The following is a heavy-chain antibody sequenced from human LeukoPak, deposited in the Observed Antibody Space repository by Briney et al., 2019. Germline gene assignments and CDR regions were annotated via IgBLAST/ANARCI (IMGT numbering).Heavy chain of an antibody. D-gene: IGHD6-6*01. CDR3: AKDENSSPTVD. V-gene: IGHV3-30*18. CDR2: ISYDGSNK. J-gene: IGHJ4*02. CDR1: GFTFSSYG. Sequence: GRSLRLSCAASGFTFSSYGMHWVRQALGKGLEWVAVISYDGSNKYYADSVKGRFTISRDNSKNTLYLQMNSLRAEDTAVYYCAKDENSSPTVDWGQGTLVTVSS.